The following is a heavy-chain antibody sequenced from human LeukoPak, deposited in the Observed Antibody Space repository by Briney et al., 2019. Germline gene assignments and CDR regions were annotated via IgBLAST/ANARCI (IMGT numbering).Heavy chain of an antibody. CDR1: GFTFSSYA. D-gene: IGHD3-10*01. CDR3: ARAWSGYDY. CDR2: ISSNGGST. V-gene: IGHV3-64*01. J-gene: IGHJ4*02. Sequence: PGGSLRLXCAASGFTFSSYAMHWVRQAPGKGLEYVSAISSNGGSTYYANSVKGRFTISRDNSKNTLYLQMGSLRAEDMAVYYCARAWSGYDYWGQGTLVTVSS.